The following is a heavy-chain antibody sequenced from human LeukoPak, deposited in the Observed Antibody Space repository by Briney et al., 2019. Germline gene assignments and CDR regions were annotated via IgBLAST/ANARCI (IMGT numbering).Heavy chain of an antibody. Sequence: SETLSLTCAAYGGSFSGYYRSWIRQPPGKGLEWIGEINHSGSTNYNPSLKNRVTISVDTSKNQFSLKLSSVTAADTAVYYCARGSITGTTRLDYWGQGTLVTVSS. V-gene: IGHV4-34*01. D-gene: IGHD1-7*01. CDR2: INHSGST. CDR1: GGSFSGYY. J-gene: IGHJ4*02. CDR3: ARGSITGTTRLDY.